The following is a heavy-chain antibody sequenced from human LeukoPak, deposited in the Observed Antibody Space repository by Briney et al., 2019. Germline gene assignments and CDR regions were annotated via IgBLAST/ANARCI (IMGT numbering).Heavy chain of an antibody. CDR2: ISGSGPST. J-gene: IGHJ4*02. CDR3: AKGDGDYHPFDY. V-gene: IGHV3-23*01. Sequence: PGGSLRLSCAASGLTFSVYAMSWVRQAPGKGLEWVSAISGSGPSTYYADSVKGRFTISRDNSKSTLYLQMNSLRAEDTAVYYCAKGDGDYHPFDYWGQGTPVTVSS. D-gene: IGHD4-17*01. CDR1: GLTFSVYA.